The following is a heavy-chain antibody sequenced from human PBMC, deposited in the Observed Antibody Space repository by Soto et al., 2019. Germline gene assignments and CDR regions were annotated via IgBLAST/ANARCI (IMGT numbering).Heavy chain of an antibody. Sequence: ASVKVSCKASGGTFSSCTISWVRQAPGQGLEWMGGIIPILGIANYAQKFQGRVTITADKSTSTAYMELSSLRSEDTAVYYCARVETGYSSGRINYYYMDVWGKGTTVTVSS. CDR3: ARVETGYSSGRINYYYMDV. J-gene: IGHJ6*03. CDR2: IIPILGIA. CDR1: GGTFSSCT. D-gene: IGHD6-19*01. V-gene: IGHV1-69*10.